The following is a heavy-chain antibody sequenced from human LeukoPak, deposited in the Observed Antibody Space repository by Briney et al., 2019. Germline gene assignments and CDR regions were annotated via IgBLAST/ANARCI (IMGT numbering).Heavy chain of an antibody. CDR2: IKQDGSEK. D-gene: IGHD3-10*01. V-gene: IGHV3-7*01. CDR3: ASQPQSLRGAPKYYYGMDV. J-gene: IGHJ6*02. Sequence: PGGSLRLSCAAAGFTFSSYWMSWVRQAPGKGLEWVANIKQDGSEKYYVDSVKGRFTISRDNAKNSLYLQMNSLRAEDTAVYYCASQPQSLRGAPKYYYGMDVWGQGTTVTVSS. CDR1: GFTFSSYW.